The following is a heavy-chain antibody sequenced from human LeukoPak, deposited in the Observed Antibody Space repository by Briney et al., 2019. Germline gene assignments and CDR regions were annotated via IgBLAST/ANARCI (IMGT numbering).Heavy chain of an antibody. D-gene: IGHD3-9*01. CDR1: GFTFTNYA. J-gene: IGHJ4*02. V-gene: IGHV3-23*01. CDR2: ITGSDGTS. Sequence: GTSLRLSCVASGFTFTNYAMSWVRQAPGKGLEWVSAITGSDGTSHYADSVKGRFTISRDNSKNTLYLQVNSLRAEDTAVYYCAKWRDYDILTGYYVPDYWGQGTLVTVSS. CDR3: AKWRDYDILTGYYVPDY.